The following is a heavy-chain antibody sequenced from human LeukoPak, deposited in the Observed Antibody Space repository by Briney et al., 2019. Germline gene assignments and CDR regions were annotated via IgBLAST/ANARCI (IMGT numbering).Heavy chain of an antibody. V-gene: IGHV3-23*01. CDR3: AKFSSGWYFYFDY. CDR1: GFTFSSYA. D-gene: IGHD6-19*01. J-gene: IGHJ4*02. Sequence: PGGSLRLSCAASGFTFSSYAMSWVRQAPGKGLEWVSVISGSGGSTYYADSVKGRFTISRDNSKNTLYLQMNSLRAEDTAVYYCAKFSSGWYFYFDYWGQGTLVTVYS. CDR2: ISGSGGST.